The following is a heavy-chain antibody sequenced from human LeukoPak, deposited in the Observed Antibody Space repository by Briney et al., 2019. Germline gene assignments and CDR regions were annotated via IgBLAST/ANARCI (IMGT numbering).Heavy chain of an antibody. J-gene: IGHJ4*02. D-gene: IGHD3-22*01. CDR2: IKSKTDGGTT. V-gene: IGHV3-15*01. CDR3: TTDPSYYYDSSGYIGDY. Sequence: GGSLRLSCAASGFTFSNAWMSWVRQAPGKGLEWVGRIKSKTDGGTTDYAAPVKGRFTISRDDSKNTLYLQMNSLKTEDTAVYYCTTDPSYYYDSSGYIGDYWGQGTLATVSS. CDR1: GFTFSNAW.